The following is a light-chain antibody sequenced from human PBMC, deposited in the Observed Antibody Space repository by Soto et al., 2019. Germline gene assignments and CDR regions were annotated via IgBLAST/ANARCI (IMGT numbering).Light chain of an antibody. CDR3: QSYDSSLSGFVV. J-gene: IGLJ2*01. CDR1: SSNIGAGYD. CDR2: GNS. Sequence: QSVLTQPPSVSGAPGQRVTISCTGSSSNIGAGYDVHWYQQLPGTAPKLLIYGNSNRPSGVPDRFSGSKTGTSATLAITGLQAEDEDDYDCQSYDSSLSGFVVFGGGTKVTVL. V-gene: IGLV1-40*01.